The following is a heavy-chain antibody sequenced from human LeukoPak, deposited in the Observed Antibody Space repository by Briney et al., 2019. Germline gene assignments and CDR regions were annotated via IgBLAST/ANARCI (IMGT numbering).Heavy chain of an antibody. J-gene: IGHJ4*02. D-gene: IGHD3-9*01. CDR3: AKSLRYFDWLFPPLDF. Sequence: GGSLRLSCAASGFTFDDYAMHWVRQAPGKGLEWVSGISWSSGSIGYADSVKGRFTISRDNAKNSLYLQMNSLRAEDTALYYCAKSLRYFDWLFPPLDFWGQGTLVTVSS. V-gene: IGHV3-9*01. CDR2: ISWSSGSI. CDR1: GFTFDDYA.